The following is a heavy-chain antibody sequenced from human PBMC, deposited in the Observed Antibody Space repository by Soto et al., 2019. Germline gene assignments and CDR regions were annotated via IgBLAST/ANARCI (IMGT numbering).Heavy chain of an antibody. CDR1: GYTFTSYT. D-gene: IGHD1-26*01. Sequence: SVKVSCKASGYTFTSYTISWVRQAPGQGLEWMGRIIPILGIANYAQKFQGRVTITADKSTSTAYMELSSLRSEDTAVYYCANGATGNAFDIWGQGTMVTVSS. J-gene: IGHJ3*02. CDR2: IIPILGIA. V-gene: IGHV1-69*02. CDR3: ANGATGNAFDI.